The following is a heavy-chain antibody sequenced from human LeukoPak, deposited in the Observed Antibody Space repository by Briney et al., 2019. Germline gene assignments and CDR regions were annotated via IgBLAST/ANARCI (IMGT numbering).Heavy chain of an antibody. CDR1: GFTFSSYE. Sequence: GGSLRLSCAASGFTFSSYEMNWVRQAPGKVLEWVSYISSSGSTIYYADSVKGRFTISRDNAKNSLYLQMNSLRAEDTAVYYCARDVVRGVIYYGMDVWGQGTTVTVSS. V-gene: IGHV3-48*03. CDR2: ISSSGSTI. D-gene: IGHD3-10*01. CDR3: ARDVVRGVIYYGMDV. J-gene: IGHJ6*02.